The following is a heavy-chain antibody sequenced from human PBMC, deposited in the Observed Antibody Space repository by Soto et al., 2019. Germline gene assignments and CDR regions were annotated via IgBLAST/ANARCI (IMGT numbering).Heavy chain of an antibody. CDR2: IIPIFGTA. Sequence: ASVKVSCKASGGTFSSYAISWVRQAPGQGLEWMGGIIPIFGTANYAQKFQGRVTITADESTSTAYMELSSLRSEDTAVYYCARDLGDYVNWFDPWGQGTLVTVSS. D-gene: IGHD4-17*01. J-gene: IGHJ5*02. V-gene: IGHV1-69*13. CDR3: ARDLGDYVNWFDP. CDR1: GGTFSSYA.